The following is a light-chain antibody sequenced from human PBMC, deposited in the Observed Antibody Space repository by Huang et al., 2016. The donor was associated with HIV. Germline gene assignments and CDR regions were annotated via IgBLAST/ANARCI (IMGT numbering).Light chain of an antibody. V-gene: IGKV3D-15*01. CDR1: QSVTSN. J-gene: IGKJ4*01. CDR2: GAS. Sequence: EIVMTQSPAPLSVSPGERATLSCRATQSVTSNLAWYQQRPGQAPRLLIDGASTRGTGIRARFSGNRSGTEFTLTISGLQSEDFAVYYCQQYNSWPLTFGGGTNVEIK. CDR3: QQYNSWPLT.